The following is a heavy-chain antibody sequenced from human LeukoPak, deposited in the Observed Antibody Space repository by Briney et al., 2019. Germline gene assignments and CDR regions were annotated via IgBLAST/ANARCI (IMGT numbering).Heavy chain of an antibody. Sequence: ASVKVSCKASGYTFTSYGISWVRQAPGQGLEWMGWISAYNGNTNHAQKLQGRVTMTTDTSTSTAYMELRSLRSDDTAVYYCARGVFEEYCSSTSCYLVYFDYWGQGTLVTVSS. J-gene: IGHJ4*02. V-gene: IGHV1-18*01. CDR3: ARGVFEEYCSSTSCYLVYFDY. D-gene: IGHD2-2*01. CDR1: GYTFTSYG. CDR2: ISAYNGNT.